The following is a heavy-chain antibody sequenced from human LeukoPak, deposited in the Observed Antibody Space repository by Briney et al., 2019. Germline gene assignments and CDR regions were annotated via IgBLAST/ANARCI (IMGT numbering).Heavy chain of an antibody. CDR3: AKDRSCTNNICHGDFDY. V-gene: IGHV3-23*01. CDR1: GFTFSSYA. CDR2: IHSGGGST. J-gene: IGHJ4*02. D-gene: IGHD2-8*01. Sequence: GGSLRLSCAASGFTFSSYAMGWVRQAAGKGLEWVSAIHSGGGSTYYADSVKGRFTISRDNAKNTLYLQMNSLRAADTAVYYCAKDRSCTNNICHGDFDYWGQGTLVTVSS.